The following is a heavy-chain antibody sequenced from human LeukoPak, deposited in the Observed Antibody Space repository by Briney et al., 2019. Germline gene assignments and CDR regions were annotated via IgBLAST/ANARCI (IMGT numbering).Heavy chain of an antibody. D-gene: IGHD1-1*01. CDR2: ISSSSSTI. CDR1: GFTFSSYS. Sequence: GGSLRLSCAASGFTFSSYSMNWVRQAPGKGLEWVSYISSSSSTIYYADSVKGRFTISRDNAKNSLYLQMNSLRAEDTAVYYCARGHLEPTHDYWGQGTLVTVSS. V-gene: IGHV3-48*01. J-gene: IGHJ4*02. CDR3: ARGHLEPTHDY.